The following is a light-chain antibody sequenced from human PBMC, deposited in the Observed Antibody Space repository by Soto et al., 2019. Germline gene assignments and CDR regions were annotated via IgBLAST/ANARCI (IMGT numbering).Light chain of an antibody. CDR1: SNDVGSYNH. J-gene: IGLJ3*02. CDR3: CSFARSPMWV. CDR2: EVN. V-gene: IGLV2-23*02. Sequence: QSALTQPASVSGTLGQPITISCTGTSNDVGSYNHVSWYQQHPGKVPKVMIYEVNKRPSGVSNRCSGSKSGNTASLTVSGLQAEDEADYYCCSFARSPMWVLGGGTQLTVL.